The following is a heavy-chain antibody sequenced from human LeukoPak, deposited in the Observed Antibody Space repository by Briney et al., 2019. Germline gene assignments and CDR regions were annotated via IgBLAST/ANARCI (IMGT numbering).Heavy chain of an antibody. CDR3: ARPSNEGQWLVGQGVDY. CDR2: INPNSGGT. Sequence: ASVKVSCKASGYTFTGYYMHWVRQAPGQGLEWMGWINPNSGGTNYAQKFQGRVTMTRDTSISTAYMELSRLRSDDTAVYYCARPSNEGQWLVGQGVDYWGQGTLVTVSS. V-gene: IGHV1-2*02. J-gene: IGHJ4*02. CDR1: GYTFTGYY. D-gene: IGHD6-19*01.